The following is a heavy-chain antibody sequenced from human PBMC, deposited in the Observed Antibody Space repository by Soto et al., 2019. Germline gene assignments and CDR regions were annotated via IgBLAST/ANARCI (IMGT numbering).Heavy chain of an antibody. Sequence: GASVKVSCKASGYTFTSYDINWVRQATGQGLEWMGWMNPNSGNTGYAQKFQGRVTMTRNISISTAYMELSSLRSEDTAVYYCARGIRIQLWLSDHDAFDIWGQGTMVTVSS. CDR3: ARGIRIQLWLSDHDAFDI. J-gene: IGHJ3*02. CDR1: GYTFTSYD. D-gene: IGHD5-18*01. V-gene: IGHV1-8*01. CDR2: MNPNSGNT.